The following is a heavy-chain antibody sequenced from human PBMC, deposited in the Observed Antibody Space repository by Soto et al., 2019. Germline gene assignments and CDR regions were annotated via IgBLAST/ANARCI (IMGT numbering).Heavy chain of an antibody. Sequence: QVQLVDSRGGVVQPGGSLRLACAASGFTFSSYGMHWVRQAPGKGLEWVAFISNDGSKNYYADSVRGRFTISRDNSMNTLFLQMNSLRPEETATYYCAKVPLRLYYFDYWGPGTLVTVSS. CDR2: ISNDGSKN. D-gene: IGHD4-17*01. V-gene: IGHV3-30*18. CDR1: GFTFSSYG. J-gene: IGHJ4*02. CDR3: AKVPLRLYYFDY.